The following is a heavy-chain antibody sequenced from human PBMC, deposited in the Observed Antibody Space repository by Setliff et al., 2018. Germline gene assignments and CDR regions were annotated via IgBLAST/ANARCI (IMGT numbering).Heavy chain of an antibody. D-gene: IGHD6-19*01. V-gene: IGHV4-34*01. CDR1: GGSFSGYY. CDR3: ARHRAVAGAYYFDF. J-gene: IGHJ4*02. CDR2: INHSGST. Sequence: PSETLSLTCAVYGGSFSGYYWSWIRQPPGKGLEWIGEINHSGSTNYNPSLKSRVTISVDKSKNQFSLKLTAVTAADTAIYYCARHRAVAGAYYFDFWGQGTLVTVSS.